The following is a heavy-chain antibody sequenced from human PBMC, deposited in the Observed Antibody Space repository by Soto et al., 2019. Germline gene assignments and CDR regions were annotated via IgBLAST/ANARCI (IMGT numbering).Heavy chain of an antibody. CDR1: GFTFDDYA. CDR3: AASRAYDSSDYSGFHYGMDV. J-gene: IGHJ6*02. Sequence: EVQLVESGGGLVQPGRSLRLSCAASGFTFDDYAMHWVRQVPGKGLQWVSGLSWNGVTIGYADSVKGRFTLSRDNAKKSLYLQMNGVRPDDTALYYCAASRAYDSSDYSGFHYGMDVWGLGTTVTVS. CDR2: LSWNGVTI. D-gene: IGHD3-22*01. V-gene: IGHV3-9*01.